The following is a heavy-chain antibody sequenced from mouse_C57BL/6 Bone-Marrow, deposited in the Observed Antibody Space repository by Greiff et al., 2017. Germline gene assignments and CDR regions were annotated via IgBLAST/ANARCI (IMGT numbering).Heavy chain of an antibody. J-gene: IGHJ3*01. CDR1: GFTFSSYG. CDR2: ISSGGSYT. CDR3: ERQGRTGFAY. Sequence: EVQGVESGGDLVKPGGSLKLSCAASGFTFSSYGMSWVRQTPDKRLEWVATISSGGSYTYYPDSVKGRFTISRDKAKNTLYLQMSSLKSEDTAMYYCERQGRTGFAYWGQGTLVTVSA. V-gene: IGHV5-6*01.